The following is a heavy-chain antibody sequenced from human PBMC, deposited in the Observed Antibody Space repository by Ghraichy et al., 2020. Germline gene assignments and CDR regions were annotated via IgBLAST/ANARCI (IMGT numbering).Heavy chain of an antibody. CDR2: ISGGGGST. V-gene: IGHV3-23*01. D-gene: IGHD5-24*01. Sequence: GGSLRLSCAASAFSFSTYAMSWVRQAPGKGLEWVSTISGGGGSTYYADSVKGRFNISRDNFKNTLYLQMNSLRAEDTAIYYCAKMAATWRYFDYWGQGTLVTVSS. J-gene: IGHJ4*02. CDR1: AFSFSTYA. CDR3: AKMAATWRYFDY.